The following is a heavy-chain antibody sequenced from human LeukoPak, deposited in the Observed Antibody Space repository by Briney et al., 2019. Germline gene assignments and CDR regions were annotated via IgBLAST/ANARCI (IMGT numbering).Heavy chain of an antibody. J-gene: IGHJ5*02. Sequence: PSETLSLTCIVSGGSISSYYWSWIRQPAGKGLKWIGRIYTTGNTNYNPSLKSRVTMSIDTSKKQFSLKLSSVTAADTAVYYCARGKYYYDSNSSYRCFDPWGQGTLVTVSS. CDR1: GGSISSYY. CDR3: ARGKYYYDSNSSYRCFDP. D-gene: IGHD3-22*01. V-gene: IGHV4-4*07. CDR2: IYTTGNT.